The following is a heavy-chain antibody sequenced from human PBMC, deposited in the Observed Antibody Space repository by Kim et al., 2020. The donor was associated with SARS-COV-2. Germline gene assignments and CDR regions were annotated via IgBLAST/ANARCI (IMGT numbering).Heavy chain of an antibody. CDR3: TTDFS. CDR2: KTEGGTT. Sequence: KTEGGTTDYAAPVKGRFTISRDDSKNTLYLQMNSLKTEDTAVYYCTTDFSGGQGTLVTVSS. V-gene: IGHV3-15*01. J-gene: IGHJ4*02.